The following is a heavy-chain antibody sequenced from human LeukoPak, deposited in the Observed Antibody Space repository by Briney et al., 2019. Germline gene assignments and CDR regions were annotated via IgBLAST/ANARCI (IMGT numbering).Heavy chain of an antibody. Sequence: GGSLRLSCAASGFTFSSYAMSWVRQAPGKGLEWVSAISGSGGSTYYADSVKGRFTISRDNSKSTLYLQMNSLRAEDTAVYYCAEADGYYYDSSGSPFDYWGQGTLVTVSS. D-gene: IGHD3-22*01. CDR1: GFTFSSYA. CDR2: ISGSGGST. V-gene: IGHV3-23*01. CDR3: AEADGYYYDSSGSPFDY. J-gene: IGHJ4*02.